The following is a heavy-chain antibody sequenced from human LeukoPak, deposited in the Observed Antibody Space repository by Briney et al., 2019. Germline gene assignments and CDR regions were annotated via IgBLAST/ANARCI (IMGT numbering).Heavy chain of an antibody. Sequence: PGASLRLSCAASGFAFSSYVMTWVRQAPGKGLEWVSGMIGSGGSTYDADSVKGRFTVSRDNSKSTLYLQLNSLRVEDTAVYYCAKVDGVRAAPGRGRVDSWGQGTLVTV. J-gene: IGHJ4*02. V-gene: IGHV3-23*01. CDR1: GFAFSSYV. CDR2: MIGSGGST. CDR3: AKVDGVRAAPGRGRVDS. D-gene: IGHD6-13*01.